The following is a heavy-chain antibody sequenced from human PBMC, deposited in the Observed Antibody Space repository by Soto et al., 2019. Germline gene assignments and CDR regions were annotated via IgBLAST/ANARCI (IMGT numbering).Heavy chain of an antibody. J-gene: IGHJ3*02. CDR1: GFTFSSYW. CDR3: ARLDYVDFMRGAFDI. V-gene: IGHV3-7*01. Sequence: EVQLVESGGGLVQPGGSLRLSCAASGFTFSSYWMSWVRQAPGKGLEWVANIKQDGSEKYYVDSVKGRFTISRDNAKDSLYRQMDSLRAEDTAVYYCARLDYVDFMRGAFDIWGQGTMVTVSS. CDR2: IKQDGSEK. D-gene: IGHD4-17*01.